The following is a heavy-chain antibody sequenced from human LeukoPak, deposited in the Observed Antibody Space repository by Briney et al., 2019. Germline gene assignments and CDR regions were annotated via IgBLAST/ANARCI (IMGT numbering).Heavy chain of an antibody. J-gene: IGHJ4*02. Sequence: ASVKVSCKASGYTFTSYEIMWVRQATGQGLEWMGWMNANSGTTHYAQNFQGRVTMTRNTPTSTAYMELSSLRSENTAVYYCASGYCSSTSCYSGIDYWGQGTLVTVSS. CDR3: ASGYCSSTSCYSGIDY. D-gene: IGHD2-2*01. CDR1: GYTFTSYE. V-gene: IGHV1-8*01. CDR2: MNANSGTT.